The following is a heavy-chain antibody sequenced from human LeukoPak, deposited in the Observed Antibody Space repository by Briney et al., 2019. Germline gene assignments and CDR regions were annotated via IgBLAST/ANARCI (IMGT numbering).Heavy chain of an antibody. CDR1: GFTFSSYS. Sequence: PGGSLRLSCAASGFTFSSYSMNWVRQAPGKGLEWVSSISSSSSYIYYADSVKGRFTISRDNSKNTLYLQMNSLRAEDTAVYYCARARAAAFSGDIDYWGQGTLVTVSS. V-gene: IGHV3-21*01. CDR2: ISSSSSYI. J-gene: IGHJ4*02. D-gene: IGHD6-13*01. CDR3: ARARAAAFSGDIDY.